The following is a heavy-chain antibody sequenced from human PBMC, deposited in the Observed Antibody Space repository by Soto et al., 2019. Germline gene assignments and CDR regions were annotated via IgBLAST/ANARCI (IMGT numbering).Heavy chain of an antibody. Sequence: GGSLRLSCAAPGFTFSSYAMHWVRQAPGKGLEWVAVISYDGSNKYYADSVKGRFTISRDNSKNTLYLQMNSLRAEDTAVYYCASDSFAWGQGTLVTVSS. CDR2: ISYDGSNK. CDR1: GFTFSSYA. CDR3: ASDSFA. J-gene: IGHJ5*02. V-gene: IGHV3-30-3*01.